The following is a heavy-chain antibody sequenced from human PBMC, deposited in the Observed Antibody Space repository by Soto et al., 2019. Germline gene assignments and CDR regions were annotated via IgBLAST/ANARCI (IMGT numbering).Heavy chain of an antibody. V-gene: IGHV3-49*03. Sequence: GGSLRLSCTASGFTFGDYAMSWFRQAPGKGLEWVGFIRSKAYGGTTEYAASVKGRFTISRDDSKSIAYLQMNSLKTEDTAVYYCTRDLITSQNIVISDWFDPWGQGTLVTVSS. CDR2: IRSKAYGGTT. CDR1: GFTFGDYA. D-gene: IGHD3-16*02. CDR3: TRDLITSQNIVISDWFDP. J-gene: IGHJ5*02.